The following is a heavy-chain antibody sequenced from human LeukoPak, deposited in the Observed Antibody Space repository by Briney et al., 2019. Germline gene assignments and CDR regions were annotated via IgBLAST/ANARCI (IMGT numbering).Heavy chain of an antibody. CDR2: IWYDGSNK. V-gene: IGHV3-33*01. CDR1: GFTLSSYG. Sequence: PGGSLRLSCAASGFTLSSYGMHWVRQAPGKGLEWVAVIWYDGSNKYYADSVKGRFTISRDNSKNTLYLQMNSLRAEDTAVYYCAREGGNPAFYYFDYWGQGTLVTVSS. CDR3: AREGGNPAFYYFDY. D-gene: IGHD4-23*01. J-gene: IGHJ4*02.